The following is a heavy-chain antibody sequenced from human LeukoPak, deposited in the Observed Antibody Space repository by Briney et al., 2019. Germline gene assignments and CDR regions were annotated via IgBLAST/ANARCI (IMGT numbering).Heavy chain of an antibody. CDR2: INSDGSST. CDR3: ARDASVVVPAAGFGY. Sequence: GGPLRLSCAASGFTFSNYWTHWVRQAPGKGLVWVSRINSDGSSTSYADSVKGRFTISRDNAKNTLYLQMNSLRAEDTAVYYCARDASVVVPAAGFGYWGQGTLVTVSS. CDR1: GFTFSNYW. V-gene: IGHV3-74*01. D-gene: IGHD2-2*01. J-gene: IGHJ4*02.